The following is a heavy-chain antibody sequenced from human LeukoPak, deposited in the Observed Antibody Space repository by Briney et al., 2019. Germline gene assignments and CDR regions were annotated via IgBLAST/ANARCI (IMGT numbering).Heavy chain of an antibody. CDR3: ARARVVAERFDY. J-gene: IGHJ4*02. CDR2: IYCSGTT. Sequence: SETLSLTCGVSGYSISSGSSGACIRQTPGKGLEEIGSIYCSGTTFYNPSLKNRITISVDTSKNQFSLKLSSVTAADTAVYYCARARVVAERFDYWGQGTLVTVSS. D-gene: IGHD2-15*01. CDR1: GYSISSGSS. V-gene: IGHV4-38-2*01.